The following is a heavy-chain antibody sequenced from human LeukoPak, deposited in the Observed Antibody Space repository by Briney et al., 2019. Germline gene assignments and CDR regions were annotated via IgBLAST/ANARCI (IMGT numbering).Heavy chain of an antibody. CDR3: ARGPMGLN. CDR1: GYRFSSYW. V-gene: IGHV5-51*01. J-gene: IGHJ4*02. Sequence: GESLKISCKGSGYRFSSYWIAWVRQMPGKGLEWMGIIYPGDSDIKYSPSFQGQVIISADKSISTAYLQWSSLKASDTAMYYCARGPMGLNWGQGTLVTVSS. CDR2: IYPGDSDI. D-gene: IGHD3-10*01.